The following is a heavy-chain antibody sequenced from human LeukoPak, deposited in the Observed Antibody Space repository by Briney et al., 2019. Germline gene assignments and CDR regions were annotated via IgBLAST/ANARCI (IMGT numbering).Heavy chain of an antibody. D-gene: IGHD3-3*01. CDR2: ITSSSST. CDR3: ARVGFYDFWSGISFFDY. V-gene: IGHV3-21*01. CDR1: GFTFSSYS. Sequence: GGSLRLSCAASGFTFSSYSVNWVRQAPGKGLEWVSSITSSSSTYYSDSVKGRFTISRDNAKNSLYLQMNSLRVEDTAVYYCARVGFYDFWSGISFFDYWGQGTLVTVSS. J-gene: IGHJ4*02.